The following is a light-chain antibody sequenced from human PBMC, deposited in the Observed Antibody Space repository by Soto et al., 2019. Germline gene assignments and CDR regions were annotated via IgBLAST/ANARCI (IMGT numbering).Light chain of an antibody. CDR3: CSYAGSSTPYV. V-gene: IGLV2-23*01. J-gene: IGLJ1*01. CDR1: SSDVGSYNL. Sequence: QSVLTQPASGPGSPGQSITISCHGTSSDVGSYNLVSWYQQHPGKAPKLMIYEGSKRPSGVSNRFSGSKSGNTASLTISGLQAEDEADYYCCSYAGSSTPYVFGTGTKVTVL. CDR2: EGS.